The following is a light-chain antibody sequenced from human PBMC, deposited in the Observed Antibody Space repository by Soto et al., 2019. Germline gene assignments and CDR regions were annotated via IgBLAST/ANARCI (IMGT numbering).Light chain of an antibody. V-gene: IGKV3-11*01. Sequence: EIVLTQSPATLSLSPGERATLSCRASQSIGSQLAWYQQKPGQAPRLLIYDSFNRATGIPARFSGSGSGTDFTLTISSLEPEDFAVYYCQQRSSWLFTFGPGTKVDIK. CDR3: QQRSSWLFT. CDR1: QSIGSQ. CDR2: DSF. J-gene: IGKJ3*01.